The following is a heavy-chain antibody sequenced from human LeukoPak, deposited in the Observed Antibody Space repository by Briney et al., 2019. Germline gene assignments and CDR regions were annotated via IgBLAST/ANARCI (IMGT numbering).Heavy chain of an antibody. V-gene: IGHV3-9*01. J-gene: IGHJ6*03. CDR2: ISWNSGSI. CDR3: AKAFPPMRFLDQGCMDV. D-gene: IGHD3-3*01. Sequence: GRSLRLSCAASGFTFDDYAMHWVRQAPGKGLEWVSGISWNSGSIGYADSVKGRFTISRDNAKNSLYLQMNSLRAEDTALYYCAKAFPPMRFLDQGCMDVWGKGTTVTVSS. CDR1: GFTFDDYA.